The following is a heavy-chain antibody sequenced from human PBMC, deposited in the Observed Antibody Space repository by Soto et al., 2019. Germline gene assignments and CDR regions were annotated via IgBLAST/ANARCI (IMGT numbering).Heavy chain of an antibody. CDR1: GGSISSYY. CDR3: ARVGSYYDSIGYKPLDY. V-gene: IGHV4-59*01. CDR2: IYYSGST. Sequence: PSETLSLTCTVSGGSISSYYWSWIRQPPGKGLEWIGYIYYSGSTNYNPSLKSRVTISVDTSKNQFSLKLSSVTAADTAVYYCARVGSYYDSIGYKPLDYWGQGTMVTVSS. D-gene: IGHD3-22*01. J-gene: IGHJ4*02.